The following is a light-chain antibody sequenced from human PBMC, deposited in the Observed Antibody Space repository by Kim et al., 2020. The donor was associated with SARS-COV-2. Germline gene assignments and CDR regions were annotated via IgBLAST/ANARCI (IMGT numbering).Light chain of an antibody. V-gene: IGKV3-11*01. CDR3: QQRSNLIT. Sequence: SFSPGERATLSCRASQSVSSYLAWYQQKPGQALRLLIYDVYNRATGIPARFSGSGSGTDFTLTISSLEPEDFAVYYCQQRSNLITFGQGTRLEIK. CDR2: DVY. J-gene: IGKJ5*01. CDR1: QSVSSY.